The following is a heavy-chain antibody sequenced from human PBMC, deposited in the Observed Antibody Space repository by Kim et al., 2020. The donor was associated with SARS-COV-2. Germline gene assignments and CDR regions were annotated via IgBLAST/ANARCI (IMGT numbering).Heavy chain of an antibody. D-gene: IGHD6-19*01. V-gene: IGHV1-3*01. CDR1: GYTFTSYA. CDR3: ARGVAVAGPFYYYYGMDV. CDR2: INAGNGNT. Sequence: ASVKVSCKASGYTFTSYAMHWVRQAPGQRLEWMGWINAGNGNTKYSQKFQGRVTITRDTSASTAYMELSSLRSEDTAVYYCARGVAVAGPFYYYYGMDVWGQGTTVTVSS. J-gene: IGHJ6*02.